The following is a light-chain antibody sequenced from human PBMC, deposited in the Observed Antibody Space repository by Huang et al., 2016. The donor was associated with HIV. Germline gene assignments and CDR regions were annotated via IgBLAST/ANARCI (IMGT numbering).Light chain of an antibody. V-gene: IGKV1-NL1*01. J-gene: IGKJ1*01. CDR2: ATS. CDR1: QGIGNS. CDR3: QQYQSIPWT. Sequence: DIQMTQSPSSLSASVGDRVTITCRASQGIGNSLAWYQQKPEKPPRLLIYATSRLESGVPSRFSGSGSGTHYTLTITTLQPEDIASYYCQQYQSIPWTFGQGTKVEIK.